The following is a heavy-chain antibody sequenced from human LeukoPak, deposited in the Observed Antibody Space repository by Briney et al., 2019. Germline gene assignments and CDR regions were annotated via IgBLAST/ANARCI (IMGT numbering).Heavy chain of an antibody. CDR1: GYTFTSYY. Sequence: ASVTVSCTASGYTFTSYYMHWVRQAPGQGLEWMGIINPSGGSTSYAQKFQGRVTMTRDTSTSTVYMELSSLRSEDTAVYYCARDLVHTAMVTQLAFDYWGQGTLVTVSS. CDR3: ARDLVHTAMVTQLAFDY. J-gene: IGHJ4*02. V-gene: IGHV1-46*01. CDR2: INPSGGST. D-gene: IGHD5-18*01.